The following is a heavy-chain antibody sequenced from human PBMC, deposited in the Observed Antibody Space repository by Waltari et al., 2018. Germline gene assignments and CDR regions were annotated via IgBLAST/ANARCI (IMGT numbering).Heavy chain of an antibody. Sequence: EVQLVESGGGLVQPGGSLRLSCAASGFALSSYEMHWVRQATGKGWGWVSSIGTADDKYHAGSVKGRFTIARENAKNSLHLQMNALRAEDTAVYYCARGGTVTDFDYWGHGTLVIVSS. V-gene: IGHV3-13*01. D-gene: IGHD4-17*01. CDR3: ARGGTVTDFDY. CDR2: IGTADDK. J-gene: IGHJ4*01. CDR1: GFALSSYE.